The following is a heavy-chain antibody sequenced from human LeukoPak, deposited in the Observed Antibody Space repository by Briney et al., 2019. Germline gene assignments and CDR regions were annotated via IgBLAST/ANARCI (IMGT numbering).Heavy chain of an antibody. J-gene: IGHJ4*02. Sequence: PGGSLRLSCAASGFTLSTYVLNWVRQAPGKGLEWVSTIDPSGAYTYYAESVKGRFTISRDNSKNTLYLQMNSMRGEDTAVYYCAKGRPASGMDYWGQGALVTVSS. CDR1: GFTLSTYV. V-gene: IGHV3-23*01. CDR2: IDPSGAYT. D-gene: IGHD6-13*01. CDR3: AKGRPASGMDY.